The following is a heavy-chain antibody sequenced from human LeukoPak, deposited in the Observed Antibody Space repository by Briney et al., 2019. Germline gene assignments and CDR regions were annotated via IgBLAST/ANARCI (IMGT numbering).Heavy chain of an antibody. CDR3: ATNILVRDIINWFDP. J-gene: IGHJ5*02. CDR1: GYSFADYY. CDR2: IKPNSGDT. D-gene: IGHD3-10*01. V-gene: IGHV1-2*02. Sequence: ASVKVSCKASGYSFADYYMHWVRQAPGQGLEWMGWIKPNSGDTRSAQKFQGRVTMTRDTSISTAYMELSSLRYDDAAVYYCATNILVRDIINWFDPWGQGTLVTVSS.